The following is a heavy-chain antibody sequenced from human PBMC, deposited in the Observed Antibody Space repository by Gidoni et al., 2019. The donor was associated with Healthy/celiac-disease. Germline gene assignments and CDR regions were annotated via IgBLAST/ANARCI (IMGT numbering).Heavy chain of an antibody. CDR1: GFTFSSYA. Sequence: EVQLLESGGGLVQPGGSLRLSCAASGFTFSSYAMSWVRQAPGKGLEWVSAISGSGGSTYYADSVKGRFTISRDNSKNTLYLQMNSLRAEDTAVYYCAKVGESVRYSSSGTFDYWGQGTLVTVSS. V-gene: IGHV3-23*01. D-gene: IGHD6-13*01. CDR2: ISGSGGST. CDR3: AKVGESVRYSSSGTFDY. J-gene: IGHJ4*02.